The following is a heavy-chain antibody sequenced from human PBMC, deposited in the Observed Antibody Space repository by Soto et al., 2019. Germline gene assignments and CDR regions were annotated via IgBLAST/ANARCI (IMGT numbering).Heavy chain of an antibody. Sequence: SDTLSLTCAVSGVSISSSNWWSWVRQPPGKGLEWIGEIYHSGSTNYNPSLKSRVTISVDKSKNQFSLKLSSVTAADTAVYYCAIPTYYYDSSGYWPPAHYWGQGTLVNVSS. D-gene: IGHD3-22*01. CDR2: IYHSGST. V-gene: IGHV4-4*02. CDR1: GVSISSSNW. CDR3: AIPTYYYDSSGYWPPAHY. J-gene: IGHJ4*02.